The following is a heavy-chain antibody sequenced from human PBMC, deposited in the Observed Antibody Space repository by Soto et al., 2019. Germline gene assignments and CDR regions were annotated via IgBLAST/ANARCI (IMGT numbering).Heavy chain of an antibody. CDR1: GGSISRGNYY. CDR2: ISYSGST. D-gene: IGHD1-26*01. J-gene: IGHJ4*02. CDR3: ARVYSGSYSDY. Sequence: PSETLSLTCTVSGGSISRGNYYWSWMRQPPGKGLEWIGFISYSGSTYYSLSLKSRVTISVDTSKNQFSLKLSSVTAVYTAVYYCARVYSGSYSDYWGQGTLVTVSS. V-gene: IGHV4-30-4*01.